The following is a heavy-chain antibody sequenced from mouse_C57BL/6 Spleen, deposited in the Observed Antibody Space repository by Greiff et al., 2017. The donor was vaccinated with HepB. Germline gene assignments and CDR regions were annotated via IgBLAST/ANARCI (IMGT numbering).Heavy chain of an antibody. CDR2: INPYNGGT. D-gene: IGHD1-1*02. Sequence: EVQLQQSGPELVKPGASVKIPCKASGYTFTDYNMDWVKQSHGKSLEWIGDINPYNGGTIYNQKFKGKATLTVDKSSSTAYMELRSLTSEDTAVYYCARRVAKGWYFDVWGTGTTVTVSS. CDR3: ARRVAKGWYFDV. CDR1: GYTFTDYN. J-gene: IGHJ1*03. V-gene: IGHV1-18*01.